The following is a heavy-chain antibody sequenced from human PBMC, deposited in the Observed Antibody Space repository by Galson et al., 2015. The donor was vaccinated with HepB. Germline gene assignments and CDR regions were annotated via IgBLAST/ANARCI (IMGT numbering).Heavy chain of an antibody. CDR1: GFTVSGNY. V-gene: IGHV3-66*01. J-gene: IGHJ4*02. Sequence: SLRLSCAASGFTVSGNYMTWVRQAPGKGLEWVSVISGGGTTYFADSMKVRFTISRDNSKNTLYLQMNSLRVEDTGVYYCAGGGYSTRPFDYWGQGTLVTVSS. D-gene: IGHD6-13*01. CDR3: AGGGYSTRPFDY. CDR2: ISGGGTT.